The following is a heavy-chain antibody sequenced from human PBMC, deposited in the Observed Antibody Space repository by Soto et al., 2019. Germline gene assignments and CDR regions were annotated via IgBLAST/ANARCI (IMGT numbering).Heavy chain of an antibody. V-gene: IGHV4-59*01. CDR2: IYYSGST. Sequence: QVQLQESGPGLVKPSETLSLTCTVSGGSISSYYWSWIRQPPGKGLELIGYIYYSGSTNYNPSLKSRVTKSVDTSKNQFSLKLSSVTAADKAVYYCARGVFGDYDDPEWNYFDYWGQGTLVTVSS. CDR3: ARGVFGDYDDPEWNYFDY. J-gene: IGHJ4*02. CDR1: GGSISSYY. D-gene: IGHD4-17*01.